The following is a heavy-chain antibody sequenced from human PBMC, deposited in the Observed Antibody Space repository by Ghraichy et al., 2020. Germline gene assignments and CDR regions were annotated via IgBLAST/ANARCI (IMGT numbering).Heavy chain of an antibody. CDR2: INHSGST. CDR3: ARGKVGASRVFDY. J-gene: IGHJ4*02. CDR1: GGSFSGYY. V-gene: IGHV4-34*01. D-gene: IGHD1-26*01. Sequence: ESLNISCAVYGGSFSGYYWSWIRQPPGKGLEWIGEINHSGSTNYNPSLKSRVTISVDTSKNQFSLKLSSVTAADTAVYYCARGKVGASRVFDYWGQGTLVTVSS.